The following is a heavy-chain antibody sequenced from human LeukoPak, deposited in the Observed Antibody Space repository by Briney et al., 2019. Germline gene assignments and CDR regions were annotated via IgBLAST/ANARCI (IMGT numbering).Heavy chain of an antibody. Sequence: GASVKVSCKASGYTFTSYGISWVRQAPGQGLEWLGWISAYNGNTNYAQKLQGRVTMTTDTSTSTAYMELRSLRSDATAVYYCARDSGGYCSSTSCSIPYWGQGTLVTVPS. CDR3: ARDSGGYCSSTSCSIPY. D-gene: IGHD2-2*03. V-gene: IGHV1-18*01. J-gene: IGHJ4*02. CDR1: GYTFTSYG. CDR2: ISAYNGNT.